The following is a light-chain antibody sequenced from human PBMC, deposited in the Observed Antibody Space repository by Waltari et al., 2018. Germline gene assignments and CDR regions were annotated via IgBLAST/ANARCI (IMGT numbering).Light chain of an antibody. J-gene: IGKJ3*01. CDR1: QTVLYSSNNKNY. CDR2: WAS. Sequence: DIVMTQSPDSLAVSLGERATINSKSRQTVLYSSNNKNYLAWYQQRPGQPPKLLIYWASTRESGVPDRFSGSGSGTDFTLTISSLQAEDVAVYYCQQYYSTLFTFGPGTKVDIK. CDR3: QQYYSTLFT. V-gene: IGKV4-1*01.